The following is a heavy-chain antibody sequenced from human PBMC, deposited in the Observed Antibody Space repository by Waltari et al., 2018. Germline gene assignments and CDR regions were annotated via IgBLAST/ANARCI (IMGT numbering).Heavy chain of an antibody. V-gene: IGHV3-74*01. CDR2: INSDGSTT. Sequence: RLSCEGSGFTFSNSWVHWVRQAPGKGLEWLSRINSDGSTTNYADSVKGRFTISRDNAKNTLYLEMNSLRAEDTAVYYCARAGYYRFDYWGQGTLVTVSS. CDR3: ARAGYYRFDY. CDR1: GFTFSNSW. J-gene: IGHJ4*02. D-gene: IGHD3-22*01.